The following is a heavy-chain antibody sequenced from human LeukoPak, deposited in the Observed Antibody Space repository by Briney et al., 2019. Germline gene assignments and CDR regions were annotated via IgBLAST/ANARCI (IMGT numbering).Heavy chain of an antibody. V-gene: IGHV4-38-2*02. CDR1: GYSISSGYY. D-gene: IGHD4-23*01. CDR2: IYHSGST. CDR3: ARESYGGNSGASPPLGY. Sequence: SETLSLTCTVSGYSISSGYYWGWIRQPPGKGREWIGSIYHSGSTYYNPSLKSRVTISVDTSKTQFSLKLSSVTAADTAVYYCARESYGGNSGASPPLGYWGQGTLVTVSS. J-gene: IGHJ4*02.